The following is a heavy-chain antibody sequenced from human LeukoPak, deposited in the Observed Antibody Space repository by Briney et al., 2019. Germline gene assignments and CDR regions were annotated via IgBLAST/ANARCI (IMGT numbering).Heavy chain of an antibody. CDR2: MNPTGSQK. D-gene: IGHD1-1*01. CDR3: AIWTSGNY. V-gene: IGHV3-7*01. Sequence: GGSPRLSCADSQFTFNGSWMNWVRQAPGKGLEWVANMNPTGSQKRYVDSVRGRFTISKDNPGASLYLDMHSLRAEDTAIYYCAIWTSGNYWGQGTLVTVSS. CDR1: QFTFNGSW. J-gene: IGHJ4*02.